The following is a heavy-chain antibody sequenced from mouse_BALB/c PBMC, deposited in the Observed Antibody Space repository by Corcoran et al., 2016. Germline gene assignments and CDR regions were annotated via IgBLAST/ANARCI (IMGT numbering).Heavy chain of an antibody. Sequence: EVQLQQSGPELVKPGASVQMSCKASGYTFTSYVMHWVKQKHGQGLEWIGYINPYNDGTKYNEKFKGKATLTSDKSSSTAYMELSSLTSEDSAVYYCARKHYGSSYGYFDVWGAGTTVTVSS. J-gene: IGHJ1*01. CDR1: GYTFTSYV. CDR2: INPYNDGT. CDR3: ARKHYGSSYGYFDV. V-gene: IGHV1S136*01. D-gene: IGHD1-1*01.